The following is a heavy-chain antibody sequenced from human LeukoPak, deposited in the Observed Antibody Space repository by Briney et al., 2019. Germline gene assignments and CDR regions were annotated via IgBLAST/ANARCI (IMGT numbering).Heavy chain of an antibody. CDR1: GYTFTSYY. Sequence: ASVNVSFKASGYTFTSYYMHWVRQAPGQGLEWMGIINPSGGSTSYAQKFQGRVTMTRDTSTSTVYMELSSLRPEDTAVYYCARDVAVAGNDYWGQGTLVTVSS. D-gene: IGHD6-19*01. J-gene: IGHJ4*02. V-gene: IGHV1-46*01. CDR3: ARDVAVAGNDY. CDR2: INPSGGST.